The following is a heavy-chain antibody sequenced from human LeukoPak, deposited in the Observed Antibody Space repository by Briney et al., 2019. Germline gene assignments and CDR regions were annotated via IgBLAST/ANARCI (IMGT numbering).Heavy chain of an antibody. CDR2: INPNSGGT. CDR1: GYTFTGYY. CDR3: ARGKGYSYYMDV. J-gene: IGHJ6*03. D-gene: IGHD5-18*01. Sequence: AASVKVSCKASGYTFTGYYMHWVRQAPGQGLEWMGWINPNSGGTNYAQKFQGRVTMTRDTSISTAYMELSSLRSEDMAVYYCARGKGYSYYMDVWGKGTTVTVSS. V-gene: IGHV1-2*02.